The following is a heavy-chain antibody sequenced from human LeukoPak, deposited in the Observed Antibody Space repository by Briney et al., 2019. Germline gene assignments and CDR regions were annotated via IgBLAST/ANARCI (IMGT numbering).Heavy chain of an antibody. J-gene: IGHJ4*02. V-gene: IGHV1-69*05. CDR2: IIPTFGTA. Sequence: GTSVKVSCKASGGTFSSYAISWVRQAPGQGLEWMGGIIPTFGTANYAQKFQGRVTITTDESTSTAYMELSSLRSEDMAVYYCARWGNCGGDCSPYFDYWGQGTLVTVSS. D-gene: IGHD2-21*02. CDR3: ARWGNCGGDCSPYFDY. CDR1: GGTFSSYA.